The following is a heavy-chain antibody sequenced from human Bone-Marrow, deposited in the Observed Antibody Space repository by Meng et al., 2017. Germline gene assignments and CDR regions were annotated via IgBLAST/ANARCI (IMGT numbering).Heavy chain of an antibody. J-gene: IGHJ4*02. CDR3: NLRRHSSSAYYYFDY. Sequence: SVKVSCKSSGGTFSSYDISWVRQAPGQGLEWMGGIIPIFGTANYAQKFQGRVTITADKSTSTVYMELSSLKSEDTAVYYCNLRRHSSSAYYYFDYWGQGTLVTVSS. D-gene: IGHD6-6*01. V-gene: IGHV1-69*06. CDR1: GGTFSSYD. CDR2: IIPIFGTA.